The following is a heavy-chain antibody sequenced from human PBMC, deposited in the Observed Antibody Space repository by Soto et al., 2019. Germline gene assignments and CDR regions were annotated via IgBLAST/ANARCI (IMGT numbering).Heavy chain of an antibody. CDR3: ARDLVAESGGPYYFCGLDV. D-gene: IGHD6-19*01. CDR1: GGSVSSGSYY. V-gene: IGHV4-61*01. Sequence: PSETLSLTCTVSGGSVSSGSYYWTWSRQPPGKGLEWIGYISYSGSTYYNPALKSRVTISENTSKNQFSLKLSFVIAADTAVYYCARDLVAESGGPYYFCGLDVWGQGTMVTVSS. J-gene: IGHJ6*02. CDR2: ISYSGST.